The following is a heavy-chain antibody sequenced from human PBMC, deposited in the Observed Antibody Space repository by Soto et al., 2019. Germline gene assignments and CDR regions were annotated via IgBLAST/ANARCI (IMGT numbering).Heavy chain of an antibody. CDR2: TSSSGATI. J-gene: IGHJ5*02. Sequence: GSLRVSFAASGFTFSDYYMSWIRQAPGKGLEWVSYTSSSGATIYYADSVKGRFAIFRDNAKNSLSLQMNRLRDEDTALYYCERGHDKGLVAMAFDLWGQGTPVTVSS. V-gene: IGHV3-11*01. D-gene: IGHD5-12*01. CDR3: ERGHDKGLVAMAFDL. CDR1: GFTFSDYY.